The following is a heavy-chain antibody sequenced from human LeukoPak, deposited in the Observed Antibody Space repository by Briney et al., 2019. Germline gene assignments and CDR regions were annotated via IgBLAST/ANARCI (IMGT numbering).Heavy chain of an antibody. Sequence: PSETLSLTCTVSGDSISSSSYYWGWIRQPPGKGLEWIGSIYYSGRTYYNPSLKRRVTISIDTSNQFSLRLTSMTAADTAVYYCVRDPKSAVAADWFDPWGQGTLVTVSS. D-gene: IGHD6-19*01. CDR1: GDSISSSSYY. J-gene: IGHJ5*02. CDR3: VRDPKSAVAADWFDP. V-gene: IGHV4-39*07. CDR2: IYYSGRT.